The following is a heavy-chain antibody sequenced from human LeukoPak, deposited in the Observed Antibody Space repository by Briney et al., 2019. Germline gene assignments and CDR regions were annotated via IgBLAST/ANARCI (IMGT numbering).Heavy chain of an antibody. CDR1: GGSISGANYY. V-gene: IGHV4-30-4*08. CDR3: ARVDCSSGTCYYRGGLWSWFDP. J-gene: IGHJ5*02. D-gene: IGHD2-15*01. Sequence: PSQTLSLTCTVSGGSISGANYYWIWVPQAPGKGLEGIVYFYYSTSTHYNPSLKSRVTISVDTSKNQFSLKLTSVTAADTAVYYCARVDCSSGTCYYRGGLWSWFDPWGQGVLVTVSS. CDR2: FYYSTST.